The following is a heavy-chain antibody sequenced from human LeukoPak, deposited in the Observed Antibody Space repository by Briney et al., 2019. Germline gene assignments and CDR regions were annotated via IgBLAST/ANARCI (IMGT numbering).Heavy chain of an antibody. CDR1: GGSFSGYY. CDR2: INHSGST. CDR3: ARGRSGYSYGPRFDY. J-gene: IGHJ4*02. Sequence: SETLSLTCAVYGGSFSGYYWSWIRQPPGKGLEWIGEINHSGSTNYNPSLKSRVTISVDTSKNQFSLKLSSVTAADTAVYYCARGRSGYSYGPRFDYWGQGTLVPVSS. V-gene: IGHV4-34*01. D-gene: IGHD5-18*01.